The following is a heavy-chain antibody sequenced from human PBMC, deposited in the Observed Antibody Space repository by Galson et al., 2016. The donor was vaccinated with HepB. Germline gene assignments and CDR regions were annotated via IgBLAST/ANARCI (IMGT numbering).Heavy chain of an antibody. CDR2: TYYRSKWYN. D-gene: IGHD2/OR15-2a*01. Sequence: CAISGDSVSSNSAAWTWIRQSPLRGLEWLGRTYYRSKWYNDFAVSVKSRISIHPDTSKNQFSLQLNSVTPKDTAVYYCARVRCSTFRCQNWFDPWGQGTLVTVSS. CDR3: ARVRCSTFRCQNWFDP. V-gene: IGHV6-1*01. CDR1: GDSVSSNSAA. J-gene: IGHJ5*02.